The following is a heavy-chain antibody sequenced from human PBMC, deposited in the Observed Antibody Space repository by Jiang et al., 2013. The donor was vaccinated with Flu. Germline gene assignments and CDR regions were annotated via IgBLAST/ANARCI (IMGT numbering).Heavy chain of an antibody. V-gene: IGHV4-30-2*04. CDR3: ARPGVYGAAADFFDY. J-gene: IGHJ4*02. Sequence: SRVTISVDTSKNQFSLKLSSVTAADTAVYYCARPGVYGAAADFFDYWGQGTLVTVSS. D-gene: IGHD6-13*01.